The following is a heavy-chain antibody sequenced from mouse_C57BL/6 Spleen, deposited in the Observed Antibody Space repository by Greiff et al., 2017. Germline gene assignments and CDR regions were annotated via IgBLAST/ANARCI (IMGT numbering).Heavy chain of an antibody. CDR1: GYTFPSYW. Sequence: QVQLQQPGAELVKPGASVKLSCKASGYTFPSYWMQWVKQRPGQGLEWIGEIDPSDSYTNYNPKFKGKATLTVDTSSSTAYMQLSSLTSEDSAVYYVARKVITTVVTKAMDYWNQGTSVTISS. CDR3: ARKVITTVVTKAMDY. V-gene: IGHV1-50*01. J-gene: IGHJ4*01. D-gene: IGHD1-1*01. CDR2: IDPSDSYT.